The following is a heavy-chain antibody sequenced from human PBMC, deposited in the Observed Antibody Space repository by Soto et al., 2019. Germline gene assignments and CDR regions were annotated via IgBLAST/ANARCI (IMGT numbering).Heavy chain of an antibody. CDR3: ARRDWSGSTSHFYFDY. CDR1: GGSIIRSNW. CDR2: IYHSGST. Sequence: SETLSLTCAVSGGSIIRSNWWNWVRQPPGKGLEWIGEIYHSGSTYYKPSLKSRVAMSVDASKNQFSLKLTSATAADTAVYYCARRDWSGSTSHFYFDYWGQGVLVTVSS. V-gene: IGHV4-4*02. J-gene: IGHJ4*02. D-gene: IGHD3-9*01.